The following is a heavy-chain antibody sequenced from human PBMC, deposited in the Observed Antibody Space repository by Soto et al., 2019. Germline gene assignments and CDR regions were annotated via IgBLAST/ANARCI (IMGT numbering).Heavy chain of an antibody. CDR3: ARQPSNGQWYV. Sequence: PXASVTISCKGSGYSLTSYWIGWVRQMPGKGLEWMAIIYPGDSDIRYNPSFQGQVTISADKSISTAYLQWSSLKASDTAMYYCARQPSNGQWYVWGQGTTVTVSS. CDR2: IYPGDSDI. CDR1: GYSLTSYW. V-gene: IGHV5-51*01. D-gene: IGHD6-19*01. J-gene: IGHJ6*02.